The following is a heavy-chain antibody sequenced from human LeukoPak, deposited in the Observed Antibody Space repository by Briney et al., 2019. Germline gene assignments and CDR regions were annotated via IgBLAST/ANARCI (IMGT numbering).Heavy chain of an antibody. V-gene: IGHV3-30*04. D-gene: IGHD5-18*01. CDR2: ISYDGSNK. CDR3: ARAPDTAMVAFDY. J-gene: IGHJ4*02. Sequence: GGSLRLSCAASGFTFSSYAMHWVRQAPGKGLEWVAVISYDGSNKYYADSVKGRFTISRDNSKNTLYLQMNSLRAEDTAVYYCARAPDTAMVAFDYWGQGTLVTVSS. CDR1: GFTFSSYA.